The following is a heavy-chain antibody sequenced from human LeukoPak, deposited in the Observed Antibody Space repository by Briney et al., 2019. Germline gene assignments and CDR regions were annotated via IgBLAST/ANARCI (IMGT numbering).Heavy chain of an antibody. V-gene: IGHV1-2*02. Sequence: ASVKVSCKASGYTFTSYDINWVRQATGQGLEWMGWINPNSGGTNYAQKFQGRVTMTRDTSISTAYMELSRLRSDDTAVYYCARLPDVDIVATIDYWGQGTLVTVSS. CDR2: INPNSGGT. CDR3: ARLPDVDIVATIDY. J-gene: IGHJ4*02. D-gene: IGHD5-12*01. CDR1: GYTFTSYD.